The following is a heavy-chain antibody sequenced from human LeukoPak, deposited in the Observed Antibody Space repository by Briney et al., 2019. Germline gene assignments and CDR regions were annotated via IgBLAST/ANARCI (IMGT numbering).Heavy chain of an antibody. D-gene: IGHD3-22*01. J-gene: IGHJ4*02. CDR3: AKVAMIVVVITTSLDY. CDR1: GFTFSSYA. V-gene: IGHV3-23*01. Sequence: PGGSLRLSCAASGFTFSSYAMSWVRQAPGKGLEWVSAISGSGGSTYYADSVKGRFTISRDNSKNTLYLQMNSLRAEDTAVYYCAKVAMIVVVITTSLDYWGQGTLVTVSS. CDR2: ISGSGGST.